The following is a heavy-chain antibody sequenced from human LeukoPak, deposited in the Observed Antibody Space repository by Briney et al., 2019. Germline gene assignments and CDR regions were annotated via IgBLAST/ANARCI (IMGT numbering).Heavy chain of an antibody. V-gene: IGHV3-23*01. CDR3: AKYHPYYNGSGYYYSSFDY. J-gene: IGHJ4*02. D-gene: IGHD3-22*01. CDR1: GFTLRSCL. CDR2: ISGSGGST. Sequence: GGSLRLSCAASGFTLRSCLMRWVRQAPGKGLEWVSAISGSGGSTYYADSVKGRFTISRDNSKNTLYLQMNSLRPEDTAVYYSAKYHPYYNGSGYYYSSFDYWGQGTLVTVSS.